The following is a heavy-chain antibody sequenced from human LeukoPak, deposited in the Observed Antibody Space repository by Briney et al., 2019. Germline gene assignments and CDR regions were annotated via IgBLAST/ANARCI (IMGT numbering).Heavy chain of an antibody. CDR1: SGSISTSYYY. CDR2: IFYSGST. Sequence: PSETLSLTCTVSSGSISTSYYYWGWVRPPPGKALEWIGNIFYSGSTYYSPSLKSRVTISLDTSRNQFSLKLNSVTAADTAVYYCAKSNSYGLIDIWGQGTMVTVSS. CDR3: AKSNSYGLIDI. V-gene: IGHV4-39*07. D-gene: IGHD3-16*02. J-gene: IGHJ3*02.